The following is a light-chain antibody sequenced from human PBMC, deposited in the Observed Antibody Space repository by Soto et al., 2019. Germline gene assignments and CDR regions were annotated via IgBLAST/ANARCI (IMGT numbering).Light chain of an antibody. Sequence: EIVLTQSPGTLSLPPGERATLSCRASQSVSSSYLAWYQQKPGQAPSLLIYGAFTRATGIPARFSGTGSGTEFTLTISSLQSEDFALYYCQQYNDWPLTFGQGTKVDI. V-gene: IGKV3-15*01. CDR3: QQYNDWPLT. CDR2: GAF. J-gene: IGKJ1*01. CDR1: QSVSSSY.